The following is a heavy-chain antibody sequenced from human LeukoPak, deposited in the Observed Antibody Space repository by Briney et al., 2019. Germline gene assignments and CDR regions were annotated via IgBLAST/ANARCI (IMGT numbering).Heavy chain of an antibody. J-gene: IGHJ4*02. Sequence: GGSLRLSCAASGFTFDDYGMSWVRQAPGKGLEWVSGINWDGGSTGYADSVRGRFTISRDNAKNSLYLQMNSLRAEDTALYHCARSDGSGSYYNPDYWGQGTLVTVSS. V-gene: IGHV3-20*01. CDR2: INWDGGST. CDR3: ARSDGSGSYYNPDY. CDR1: GFTFDDYG. D-gene: IGHD3-10*01.